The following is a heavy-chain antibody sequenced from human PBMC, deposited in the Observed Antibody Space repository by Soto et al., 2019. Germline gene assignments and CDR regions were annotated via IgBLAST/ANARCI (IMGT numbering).Heavy chain of an antibody. V-gene: IGHV1-8*01. CDR2: MNPNSDNT. J-gene: IGHJ6*03. CDR3: ARGLFVSSYGDYYYYMDV. CDR1: GYTFTSYD. Sequence: GASVKVSCKASGYTFTSYDINWVRQATGQGLEWMGWMNPNSDNTGYPQKFQGRVTMARNASISTAYMELSSLRSEDTAVYYCARGLFVSSYGDYYYYMDVWGKGTTVTVSS. D-gene: IGHD4-17*01.